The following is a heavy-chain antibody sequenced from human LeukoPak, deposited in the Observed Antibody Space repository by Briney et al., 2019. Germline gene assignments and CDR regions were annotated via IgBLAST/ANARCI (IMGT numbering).Heavy chain of an antibody. CDR1: VYTFTRYG. D-gene: IGHD1-26*01. J-gene: IGHJ4*02. CDR2: IRAYNGNT. CDR3: ARGGTYSRGLLVY. Sequence: ASVTVSCKASVYTFTRYGISWVRQAPAQGREGMGWIRAYNGNTNYAQKFQGRVTMTTDTSTSTAYMEPRSLRSDDTAVYYCARGGTYSRGLLVYWGQGTLVTVSS. V-gene: IGHV1-18*01.